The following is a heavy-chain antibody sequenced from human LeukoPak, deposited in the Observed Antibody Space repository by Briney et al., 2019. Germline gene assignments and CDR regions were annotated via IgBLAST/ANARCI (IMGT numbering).Heavy chain of an antibody. V-gene: IGHV4-61*02. Sequence: PSQTLSLTCTVSGGSISSGSYYWSWIRQPAGKGLEWIGRIYTSGSTNYNPSLKSRVTISVDTSKNQFALKLSSVTAEDTAVYYCVISLGYWGQGTLVTVSS. CDR2: IYTSGST. D-gene: IGHD3-16*01. CDR3: VISLGY. CDR1: GGSISSGSYY. J-gene: IGHJ4*02.